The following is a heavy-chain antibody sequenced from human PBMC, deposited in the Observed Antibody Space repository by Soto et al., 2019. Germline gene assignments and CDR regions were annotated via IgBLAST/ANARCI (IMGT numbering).Heavy chain of an antibody. V-gene: IGHV4-59*01. CDR1: GGSISSYY. J-gene: IGHJ4*02. Sequence: PSETLSLTCTVSGGSISSYYWSWIRQPPGKGLEWIGYIYYSGSTNYNPSLKSRVTISVDTSKNQFSLKLSSVTAADTAVYYCASTAHTSGWYSGGFDYWGQGTLVTSPQ. D-gene: IGHD6-19*01. CDR3: ASTAHTSGWYSGGFDY. CDR2: IYYSGST.